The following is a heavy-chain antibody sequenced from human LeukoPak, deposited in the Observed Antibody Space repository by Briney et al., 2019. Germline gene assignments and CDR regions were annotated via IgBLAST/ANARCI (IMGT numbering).Heavy chain of an antibody. CDR3: TRARSDWFAR. V-gene: IGHV4-59*01. J-gene: IGHJ5*02. CDR2: IYSSASP. CDR1: GGSISSYY. Sequence: PSETLSLTCTVSGGSISSYYWSWIRQPPGKGLEWIGYIYSSASPNYNPSLKSRVTIPVDTSKSQFSLKLSSVTAADTAVYSCTRARSDWFARWGQATLVTVSA.